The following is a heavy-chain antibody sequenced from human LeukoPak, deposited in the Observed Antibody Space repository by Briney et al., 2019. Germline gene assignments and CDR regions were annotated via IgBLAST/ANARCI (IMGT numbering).Heavy chain of an antibody. CDR2: ISGSGVGT. CDR3: AKDPGRLFDWWRRRPFDY. Sequence: PGGSLRLSCAASGFTFSNYAMSWVRQAPGKGLEWVSGISGSGVGTFYADSVKGRFTISRDNSKNTLYLQMNSLRAEDTAVYYCAKDPGRLFDWWRRRPFDYWGQGTLVTVSS. V-gene: IGHV3-23*01. CDR1: GFTFSNYA. D-gene: IGHD3-9*01. J-gene: IGHJ4*02.